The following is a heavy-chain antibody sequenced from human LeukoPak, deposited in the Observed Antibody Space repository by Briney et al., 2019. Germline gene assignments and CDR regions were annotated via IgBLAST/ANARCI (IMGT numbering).Heavy chain of an antibody. D-gene: IGHD2-2*01. J-gene: IGHJ5*02. CDR1: GYTFTSYG. CDR3: ARDPVGYCSSTSCYPNWFDP. Sequence: GASVKVSCKASGYTFTSYGISWVRQAPGQGLEWMGWISAYNGNTNYAQKLQGRVTMTTDTSTSTAYMELRSLRYDDTAVHYCARDPVGYCSSTSCYPNWFDPWGQGTLVTVSS. V-gene: IGHV1-18*01. CDR2: ISAYNGNT.